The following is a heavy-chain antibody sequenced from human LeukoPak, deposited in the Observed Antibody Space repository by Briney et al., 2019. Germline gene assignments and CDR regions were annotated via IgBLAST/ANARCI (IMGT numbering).Heavy chain of an antibody. CDR1: GFIVSSNY. Sequence: GGSLRLSCAASGFIVSSNYMSWVRQAPGKGLEWVSIIYSDGSTYYADSVKGRFTISRDNSKNTLYLQTNSLRAEDTAVYYCAREAYSSGWSGGGIDYWGQGTLVTVSS. J-gene: IGHJ4*02. V-gene: IGHV3-53*05. CDR3: AREAYSSGWSGGGIDY. D-gene: IGHD6-19*01. CDR2: IYSDGST.